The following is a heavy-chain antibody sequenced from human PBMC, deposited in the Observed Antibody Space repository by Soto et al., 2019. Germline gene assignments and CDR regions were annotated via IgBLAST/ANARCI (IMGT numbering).Heavy chain of an antibody. Sequence: SETLSLTCSFSGVSTSSNPYSLGWIRQPPGKGLEWVGSISYSGSTYYNPSLRSRATISVDTSKNQFSLKLSSVTAADTAVYYCARLTLMVTFGGVIGYWGQGTLVTVSS. CDR3: ARLTLMVTFGGVIGY. D-gene: IGHD3-16*01. CDR1: GVSTSSNPYS. CDR2: ISYSGST. J-gene: IGHJ4*02. V-gene: IGHV4-39*01.